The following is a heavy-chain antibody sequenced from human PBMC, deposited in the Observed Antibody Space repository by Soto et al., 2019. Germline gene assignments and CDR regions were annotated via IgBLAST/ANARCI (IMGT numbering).Heavy chain of an antibody. J-gene: IGHJ4*02. CDR3: ARDAIAALDY. D-gene: IGHD6-6*01. CDR2: ISYDGSNK. CDR1: GFTFNTFG. Sequence: GGSLSLSCAASGFTFNTFGMHWVRQAPGKGLEWVAVISYDGSNKYDADSVKGRFTISRDNSKNTLYLQMNSLRAEDTAVYYCARDAIAALDYWGQGTLVTVSS. V-gene: IGHV3-30*03.